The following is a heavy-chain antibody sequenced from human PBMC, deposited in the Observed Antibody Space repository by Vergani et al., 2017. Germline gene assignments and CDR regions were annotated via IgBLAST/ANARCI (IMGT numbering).Heavy chain of an antibody. CDR1: GFTFSISA. J-gene: IGHJ4*02. V-gene: IGHV3-23*01. CDR3: ARLSYDTTPYLQGGYDC. CDR2: ISGHGDRT. D-gene: IGHD3-22*01. Sequence: EVHLLESGGGQVEAGGSLRLSCVASGFTFSISAMSWVRQTSGKGREWVSAISGHGDRTYYADSVKGRFTISRDNSKNMLYLQMNSLRAEDTAVYYCARLSYDTTPYLQGGYDCWGQGTLVSVSS.